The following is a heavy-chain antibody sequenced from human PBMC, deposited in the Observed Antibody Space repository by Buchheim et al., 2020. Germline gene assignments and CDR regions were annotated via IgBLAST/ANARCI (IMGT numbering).Heavy chain of an antibody. CDR3: ARDRGYYGSGSYYNHPVYFDY. J-gene: IGHJ4*02. Sequence: QVQLVESGGGVVQPGRSLRLSCAASGFTFSSYAMHWVRQAPGKGLEWVAVISYDGSNKYYADSVKGRFTISRDNSKNTLYLQMNSLRAEDTAVYYCARDRGYYGSGSYYNHPVYFDYWGQGTL. D-gene: IGHD3-10*01. CDR2: ISYDGSNK. CDR1: GFTFSSYA. V-gene: IGHV3-30*04.